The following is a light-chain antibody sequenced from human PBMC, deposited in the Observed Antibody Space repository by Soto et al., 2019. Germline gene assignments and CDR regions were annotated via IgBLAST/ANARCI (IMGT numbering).Light chain of an antibody. CDR2: DVS. CDR1: SXDVGAYNY. Sequence: QSVLTQPASVSGSPGQSITISCTGTSXDVGAYNYVSWYQQHPGKAPKLMIYDVSHRPSGVSHRFSGSKSGNTASLTISGLQAEDEADYYCGSYTTSSNYVFGTGTKVTVL. J-gene: IGLJ1*01. CDR3: GSYTTSSNYV. V-gene: IGLV2-14*01.